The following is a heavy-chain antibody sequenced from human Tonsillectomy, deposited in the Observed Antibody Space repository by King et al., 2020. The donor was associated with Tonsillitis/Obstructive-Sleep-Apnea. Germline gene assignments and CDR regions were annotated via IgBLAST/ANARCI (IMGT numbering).Heavy chain of an antibody. Sequence: QLQESGPGLVKPSQTLSLTCTVSGGSISSGSYYWSWIRQHPGKGLEWIGYIYYSGSTYYNPSLKSRVTISVDMSKNQFSLKLNSVTAADTAVYYCARVPAEILVVPAEHDYYRMDVWGQGTTVTVSS. CDR2: IYYSGST. CDR1: GGSISSGSYY. J-gene: IGHJ6*02. D-gene: IGHD2-2*01. CDR3: ARVPAEILVVPAEHDYYRMDV. V-gene: IGHV4-31*03.